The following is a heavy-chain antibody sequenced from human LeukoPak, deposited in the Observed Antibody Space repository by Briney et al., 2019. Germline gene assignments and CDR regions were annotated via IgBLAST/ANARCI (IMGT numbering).Heavy chain of an antibody. D-gene: IGHD2-21*02. CDR1: GFSFSDHY. J-gene: IGHJ4*02. CDR2: ISGSGGST. Sequence: GGSLRLSCTASGFSFSDHYMDWVRQAPGKGLEWVSAISGSGGSTYYADSVKGRFTISRDNSKNTLYLQMNSLRAEDTAVYYCAKLSGIVVVTATFDSWGQGTLVTVSS. CDR3: AKLSGIVVVTATFDS. V-gene: IGHV3-23*01.